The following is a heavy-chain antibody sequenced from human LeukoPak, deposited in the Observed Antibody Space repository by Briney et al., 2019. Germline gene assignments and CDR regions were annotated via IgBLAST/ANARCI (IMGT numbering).Heavy chain of an antibody. CDR1: GFPFETNA. CDR2: IGNTET. Sequence: GGSLRLSCATFGFPFETNAMSWVRQAPGKGLEWVATIGNTETFYADSVTGRFTISRDNSKNTVNLQMNRLRVEDTAIYYYAKDWIQFNRVFDCFDSWGQGTLVTVSS. D-gene: IGHD5-18*01. V-gene: IGHV3-23*01. J-gene: IGHJ4*02. CDR3: AKDWIQFNRVFDCFDS.